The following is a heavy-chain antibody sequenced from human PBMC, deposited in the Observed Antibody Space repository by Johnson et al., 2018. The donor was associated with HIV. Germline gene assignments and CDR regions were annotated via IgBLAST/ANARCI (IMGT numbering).Heavy chain of an antibody. CDR3: ARATGDPVVPAARDAFDI. CDR1: GFIFSNYP. V-gene: IGHV3-30-3*01. J-gene: IGHJ3*02. D-gene: IGHD2-2*01. Sequence: QVQLVESGGGLVKPGGSLRLSCAASGFIFSNYPMHWVRQAPGKGLEWVAVISVDGRKKYHADSVKCRFTSSRDNAKNTLYLQMNSLRAEDTAVYYLARATGDPVVPAARDAFDIWGQGTMVTVSS. CDR2: ISVDGRKK.